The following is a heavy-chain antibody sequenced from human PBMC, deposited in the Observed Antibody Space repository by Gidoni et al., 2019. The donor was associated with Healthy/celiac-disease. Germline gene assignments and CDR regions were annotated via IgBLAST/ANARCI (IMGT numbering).Heavy chain of an antibody. Sequence: QVQLQQWGAGLLKPSETLSLTCAVSGGSFSGYYWSWIRQPPGKGLEWIGEINHSGSTNYNPSLKSRVTISVDTSKNQFSLKLSSVTAADTAVYYCARATAQRRYYYDSSGYTYYFDYWGQGTLVTVSS. CDR1: GGSFSGYY. J-gene: IGHJ4*02. V-gene: IGHV4-34*01. D-gene: IGHD3-22*01. CDR3: ARATAQRRYYYDSSGYTYYFDY. CDR2: INHSGST.